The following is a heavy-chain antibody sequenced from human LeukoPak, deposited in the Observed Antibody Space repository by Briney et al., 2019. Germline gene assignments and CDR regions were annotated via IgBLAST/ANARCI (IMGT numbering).Heavy chain of an antibody. CDR1: GYTFTSYD. D-gene: IGHD6-6*01. CDR2: INPSGGST. J-gene: IGHJ4*02. V-gene: IGHV1-46*01. Sequence: ASVKVSCKASGYTFTSYDINWVRQAPGQGLEWMGIINPSGGSTSYAQKFQGRVTMTRDTSTSTVYMELSSLRSEDTAVYYCARDQYSSPADYWGQGTLVTVSS. CDR3: ARDQYSSPADY.